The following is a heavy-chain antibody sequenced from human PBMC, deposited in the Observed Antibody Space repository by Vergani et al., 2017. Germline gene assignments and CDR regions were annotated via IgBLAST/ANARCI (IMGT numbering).Heavy chain of an antibody. CDR3: ARWSRIAVAGTILYYYYYGMDV. CDR2: INHSGST. J-gene: IGHJ6*02. V-gene: IGHV4-34*01. Sequence: QVQLQQWGAGLLKPSETLSLTCAVYGGSFSGYYWSWIRQPPGKRLEWIGEINHSGSTNYNPSLKSRVTISVDTSKNQFSLKLSSVTAADTAVYYCARWSRIAVAGTILYYYYYGMDVWGQGTTVTVSS. CDR1: GGSFSGYY. D-gene: IGHD6-19*01.